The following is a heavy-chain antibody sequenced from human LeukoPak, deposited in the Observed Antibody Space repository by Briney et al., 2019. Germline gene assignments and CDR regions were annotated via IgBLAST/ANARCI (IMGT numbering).Heavy chain of an antibody. CDR1: GYTFTSYG. J-gene: IGHJ4*02. CDR2: ISAYNGNT. D-gene: IGHD6-6*01. V-gene: IGHV1-18*01. Sequence: ASVKVSCKASGYTFTSYGISWVRQAPGQGLEWMGWISAYNGNTNYAQKLQGRVTMTTDTSTSTAYMELRSLRSGDTAVYYCARGDRYSSSSYVDYWGQGTLVTVSS. CDR3: ARGDRYSSSSYVDY.